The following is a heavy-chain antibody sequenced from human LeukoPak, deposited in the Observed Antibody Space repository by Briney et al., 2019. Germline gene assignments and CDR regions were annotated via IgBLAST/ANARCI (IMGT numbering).Heavy chain of an antibody. CDR3: ARDILTGYYSDY. CDR1: GFTFTSSV. CDR2: IVVGSGNT. Sequence: SVKVSCKASGFTFTSSVVQWVRQARGQRLEWIGWIVVGSGNTNYAQKFQERVTITRDMSTSTAYMELSSLRSEDTAVYYCARDILTGYYSDYWGQGTLVTVSS. J-gene: IGHJ4*02. V-gene: IGHV1-58*01. D-gene: IGHD3-9*01.